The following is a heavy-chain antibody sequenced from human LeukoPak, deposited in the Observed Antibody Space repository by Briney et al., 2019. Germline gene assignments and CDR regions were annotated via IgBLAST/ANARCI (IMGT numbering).Heavy chain of an antibody. Sequence: GGSLRLSCAASGFTFSSYSMNWVRQAPGKGLEWVSSISSSSSYIYYADSVKGRFTISRDNAKNSLYLQTNSLRAEDTAVYYCARDRRVYSSSTYDYWGQGTLVTVSS. CDR3: ARDRRVYSSSTYDY. CDR1: GFTFSSYS. CDR2: ISSSSSYI. V-gene: IGHV3-21*01. D-gene: IGHD6-13*01. J-gene: IGHJ4*02.